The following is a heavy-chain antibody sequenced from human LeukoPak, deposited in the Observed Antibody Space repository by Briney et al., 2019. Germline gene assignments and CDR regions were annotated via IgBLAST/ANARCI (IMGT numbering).Heavy chain of an antibody. Sequence: PSETLSLTCTVSGGSISSYYWSWIRQPAGKGLEWIGRIYTSGSTNYNPSLKSRVTISVDTSKNQFSLKLSSVTAADTAVYYCARHPRKYCSSTSCPGDYWGQGTLVTVSS. D-gene: IGHD2-2*01. CDR2: IYTSGST. V-gene: IGHV4-4*07. CDR1: GGSISSYY. CDR3: ARHPRKYCSSTSCPGDY. J-gene: IGHJ4*02.